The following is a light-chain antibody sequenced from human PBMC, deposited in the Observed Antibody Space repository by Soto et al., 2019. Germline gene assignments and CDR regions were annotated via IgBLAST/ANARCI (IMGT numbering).Light chain of an antibody. V-gene: IGKV1-5*01. CDR3: QQYGSYPRT. Sequence: DIQMTQSPSTLSASVGDGVTITCRASETITTSLAWYQQQPGTAPKVLIYDASTLESGVPSRFSGSGSGTEFTLTISSLQPADFATYYCQQYGSYPRTGGQGTKVDSK. J-gene: IGKJ1*01. CDR2: DAS. CDR1: ETITTS.